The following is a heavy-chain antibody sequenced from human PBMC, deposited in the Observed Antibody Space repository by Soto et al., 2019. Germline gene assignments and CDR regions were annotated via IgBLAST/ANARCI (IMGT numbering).Heavy chain of an antibody. CDR3: TKRRNVLRFLEWSSGMEV. D-gene: IGHD3-3*01. Sequence: PGGSLRLSCAASGFTFSNYGMHWVRQAPGKGLEWVAFISDDGSNKYYADSMKGRLTMSRDNSKSTLYLQMSSLRVEDTAVYYCTKRRNVLRFLEWSSGMEVWGQGTTVTVSS. CDR2: ISDDGSNK. V-gene: IGHV3-30*18. J-gene: IGHJ6*02. CDR1: GFTFSNYG.